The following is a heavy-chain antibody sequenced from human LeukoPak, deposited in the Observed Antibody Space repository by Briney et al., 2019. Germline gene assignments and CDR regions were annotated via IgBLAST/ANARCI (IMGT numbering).Heavy chain of an antibody. J-gene: IGHJ3*02. V-gene: IGHV4-39*07. CDR3: AREMLSWRWYQTMPDAFDI. CDR1: GGSISSSSYY. D-gene: IGHD4-23*01. CDR2: IYYSGST. Sequence: PSETLSLTCTVSGGSISSSSYYWGWIRRPPGKGLECIGSIYYSGSTYYNPSLKSRVTISVDTSKNQFSLKLSSVTAADTAVYYCAREMLSWRWYQTMPDAFDIWGQGTMVTVSS.